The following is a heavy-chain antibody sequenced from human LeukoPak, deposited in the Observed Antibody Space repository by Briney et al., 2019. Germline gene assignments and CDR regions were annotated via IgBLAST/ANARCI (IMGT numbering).Heavy chain of an antibody. CDR2: INSDGSST. Sequence: PGGSLRLSCAASGFTFSSYWMHWVRRAPGKGLVWVSRINSDGSSTSYADSVKGRFTISRDNAKNTLYLQMNSLRAEDTAVYYCARGYSYGLFDYWGQGTLVTVSS. CDR3: ARGYSYGLFDY. CDR1: GFTFSSYW. D-gene: IGHD5-18*01. V-gene: IGHV3-74*01. J-gene: IGHJ4*02.